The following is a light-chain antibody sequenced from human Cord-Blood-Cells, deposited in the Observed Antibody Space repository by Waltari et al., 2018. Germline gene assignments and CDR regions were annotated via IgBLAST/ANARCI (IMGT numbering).Light chain of an antibody. CDR3: CSYAGSWV. Sequence: QSALTQPAPVSGSPGQSTPISCTGTSRDVGGYNLVPWSQQHPGKAPKLMIYEGSKRPSGVSNRFSGSKSGNTASLTISGLQAEDEADYYCCSYAGSWVFGGGTKLTVL. CDR2: EGS. V-gene: IGLV2-23*01. J-gene: IGLJ3*02. CDR1: SRDVGGYNL.